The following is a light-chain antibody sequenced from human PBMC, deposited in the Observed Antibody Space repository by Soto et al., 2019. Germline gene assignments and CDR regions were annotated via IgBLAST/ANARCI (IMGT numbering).Light chain of an antibody. Sequence: QSVLTQPASVSGSPGQSITISCTGSSGDVGGYNYVSWYQQHPGKAPKLMIYEVSNRPSGVSNRFSGSKSGHTASLTISGLQAEDEADYYCSSYTIRSTLVFGTGTKVTVL. CDR3: SSYTIRSTLV. V-gene: IGLV2-14*01. CDR2: EVS. CDR1: SGDVGGYNY. J-gene: IGLJ1*01.